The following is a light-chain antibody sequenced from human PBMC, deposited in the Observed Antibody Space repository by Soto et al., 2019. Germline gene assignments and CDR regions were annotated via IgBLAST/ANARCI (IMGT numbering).Light chain of an antibody. J-gene: IGKJ4*01. Sequence: EIVLTQSPGTLSLSPGEGATLSCRASQSVSIRYLAWYQQKPGQAPRLLIYGASTRATGIPDRFSGSGSGTDFTLTISRLEPEDFAVYYCQQHRSSPNTFGGGTKVEIK. CDR2: GAS. CDR1: QSVSIRY. CDR3: QQHRSSPNT. V-gene: IGKV3-20*01.